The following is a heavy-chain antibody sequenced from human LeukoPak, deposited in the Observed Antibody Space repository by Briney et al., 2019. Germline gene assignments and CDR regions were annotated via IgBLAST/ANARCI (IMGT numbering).Heavy chain of an antibody. CDR1: RSFSDHY. J-gene: IGHJ4*02. V-gene: IGHV3-72*01. Sequence: GGSLRLSCVASRSFSDHYMDWVRQAPGKGLEWIGRTKNRGESHITQYAASVNGRFTASRDDSKNSLYLQMSSLKTEDTAVYYCTKDPPFTGGVYSAYWGQGTLVTVSS. D-gene: IGHD7-27*01. CDR2: TKNRGESHIT. CDR3: TKDPPFTGGVYSAY.